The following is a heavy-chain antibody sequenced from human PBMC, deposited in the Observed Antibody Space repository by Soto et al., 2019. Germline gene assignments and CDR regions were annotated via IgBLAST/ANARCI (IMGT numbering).Heavy chain of an antibody. V-gene: IGHV4-59*13. CDR2: LSYGGSP. CDR1: GGPISSYS. J-gene: IGHJ6*02. D-gene: IGHD2-15*01. CDR3: ARGFWATGGGNYYYSMDV. Sequence: QGLLQESGPRLVKASESLSLTCTVSGGPISSYSWSWIRQTPGKGLEWIGYLSYGGSPNYNPSLESRVTITINTTATQFSPKLKSLTAADTAVYYCARGFWATGGGNYYYSMDVWGQGTTVRVS.